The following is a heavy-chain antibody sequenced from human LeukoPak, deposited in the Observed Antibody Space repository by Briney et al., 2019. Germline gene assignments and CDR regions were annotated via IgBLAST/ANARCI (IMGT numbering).Heavy chain of an antibody. V-gene: IGHV3-66*01. CDR2: LYSGGRT. J-gene: IGHJ4*02. CDR3: ARDYDYSRGFDY. Sequence: GGSLRLSCASSGVTVNSNYMTWVRQAPGKGLEWVAVLYSGGRTYYAESVKGRFAISTDNSKNTLYLQMNSLRAEDTAVYYCARDYDYSRGFDYWGQGTLVTVSS. D-gene: IGHD4-11*01. CDR1: GVTVNSNY.